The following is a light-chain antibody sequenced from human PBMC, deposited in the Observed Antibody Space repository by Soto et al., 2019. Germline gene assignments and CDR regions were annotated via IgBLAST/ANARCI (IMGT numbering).Light chain of an antibody. CDR3: QQYHKSPHT. CDR2: SAS. V-gene: IGKV3-15*01. CDR1: QSASSK. Sequence: EVVMTQSPATLSVSPGERATLSCRASQSASSKLGWYQQKPGQAPRLLIYSASTRATGIPATFSGTGAGTEFTIIISSLPSEDFGVYYCQQYHKSPHTFGGGTKVEIK. J-gene: IGKJ4*01.